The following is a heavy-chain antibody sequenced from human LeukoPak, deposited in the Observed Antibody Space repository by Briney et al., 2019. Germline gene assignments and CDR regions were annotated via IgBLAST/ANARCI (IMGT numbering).Heavy chain of an antibody. J-gene: IGHJ5*02. D-gene: IGHD2-2*02. V-gene: IGHV1-69*13. Sequence: SEKVYSKASGGTFSSYAISWVRQVPGQWLERMGGIFTISRTANYAQKFQGRVTITADESTSTAYMELSSLRSEDTAVYYCARDDLREYCSSTSCYTIPFGFDPWGQGTLVTVSS. CDR1: GGTFSSYA. CDR2: IFTISRTA. CDR3: ARDDLREYCSSTSCYTIPFGFDP.